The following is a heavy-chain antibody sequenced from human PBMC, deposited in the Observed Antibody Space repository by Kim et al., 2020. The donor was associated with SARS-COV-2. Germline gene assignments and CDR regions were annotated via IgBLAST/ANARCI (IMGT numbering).Heavy chain of an antibody. D-gene: IGHD6-19*01. Sequence: GGSLRLSCAASGFTFSNYSMNWVRQAPGKGLEWVSSISSSSSYIYYADSVKGRFTISRDNAKNSLYLQMNSLRAEDTAVYYCARSFIAVAGPFDYWGQGTLVTVSS. J-gene: IGHJ4*02. CDR3: ARSFIAVAGPFDY. CDR1: GFTFSNYS. CDR2: ISSSSSYI. V-gene: IGHV3-21*01.